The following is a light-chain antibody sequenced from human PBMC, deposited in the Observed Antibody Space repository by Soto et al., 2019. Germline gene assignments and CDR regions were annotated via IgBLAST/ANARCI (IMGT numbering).Light chain of an antibody. CDR3: SSYTPSSTHVV. V-gene: IGLV2-14*01. CDR2: DVS. J-gene: IGLJ2*01. CDR1: SSDVGSYNY. Sequence: QSALTQPASVSGSPGQSITISCTGTSSDVGSYNYVSWYQQYPGKAPKLMIYDVSNRPSGVSYRFSGSKSGNTASLTISGVQAEDEADYSCSSYTPSSTHVVFGGGTKLTVL.